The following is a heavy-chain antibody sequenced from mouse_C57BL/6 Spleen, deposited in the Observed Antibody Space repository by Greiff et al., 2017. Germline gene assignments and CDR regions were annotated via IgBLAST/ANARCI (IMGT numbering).Heavy chain of an antibody. D-gene: IGHD2-4*01. J-gene: IGHJ3*01. V-gene: IGHV3-6*01. CDR1: GYSITSGYY. CDR2: ISYDGSN. CDR3: AREGDYDGLFAY. Sequence: EVQVVESGPGLVKPSQSLSLTCSVTGYSITSGYYWNWIRQFPGNKLEWMGYISYDGSNNYNPSLKNRISITRDTSKNQFFLKLNSVTTEDTATYYCAREGDYDGLFAYWGQGTLVTVSA.